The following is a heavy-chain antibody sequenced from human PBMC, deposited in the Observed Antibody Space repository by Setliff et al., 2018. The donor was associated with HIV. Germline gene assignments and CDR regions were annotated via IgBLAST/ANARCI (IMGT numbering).Heavy chain of an antibody. J-gene: IGHJ1*01. D-gene: IGHD6-13*01. V-gene: IGHV3-21*01. CDR2: ISSSTRYI. CDR3: AREMAATAHPDDPYFQH. Sequence: LRLSCAASGFTFSRYWMHWVRQAPGKGLEWVSCISSSTRYIYYADSVKGRFTISRDNAKNSLYLQMSSLRADDTAVYYCAREMAATAHPDDPYFQHWGQGTLVTVSS. CDR1: GFTFSRYW.